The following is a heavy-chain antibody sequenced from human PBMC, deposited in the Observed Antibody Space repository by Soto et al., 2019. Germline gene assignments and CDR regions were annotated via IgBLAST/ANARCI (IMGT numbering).Heavy chain of an antibody. CDR1: GFTFSGHW. D-gene: IGHD2-2*01. J-gene: IGHJ3*02. CDR2: INTDGGSS. V-gene: IGHV3-74*03. Sequence: EVQLVESGGDLVQPGGSLRLSCAASGFTFSGHWMHWVRQVPGKGLEWVSRINTDGGSSAYADSVKGRFTISRDNAKNTLYLQMKGLRAEETAVYYCAREAGYCRRTSCYRRALDTWGQVTTVTVSS. CDR3: AREAGYCRRTSCYRRALDT.